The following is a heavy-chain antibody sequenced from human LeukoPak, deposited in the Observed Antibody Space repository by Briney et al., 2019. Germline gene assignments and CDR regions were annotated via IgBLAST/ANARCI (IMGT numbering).Heavy chain of an antibody. CDR3: ARIPDVSGWPFDY. CDR1: DGSINSDF. CDR2: IRYSGRT. J-gene: IGHJ4*02. Sequence: SETLSLTCTASDGSINSDFWTWIRQPPGKGLECIGYIRYSGRTSYNPSLKSRVTTSMVTSKNLFSLKLSSVTNAETAIYYCARIPDVSGWPFDYWGQGTLVTVSS. V-gene: IGHV4-59*01. D-gene: IGHD6-19*01.